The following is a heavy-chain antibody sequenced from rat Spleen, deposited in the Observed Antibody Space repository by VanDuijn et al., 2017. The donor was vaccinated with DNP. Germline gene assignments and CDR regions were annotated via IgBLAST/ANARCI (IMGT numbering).Heavy chain of an antibody. CDR2: ISSDGIRT. V-gene: IGHV5-7*01. CDR3: ARGSTSIYWYFDF. CDR1: GFTFSDYA. J-gene: IGHJ1*01. D-gene: IGHD3-1*01. Sequence: EVQLVESGGGLVQPGRSLKLSCAASGFTFSDYAMAWVRQAPSKGLEWVATISSDGIRTYFRDSVKGRFTISRDDAKSGLYLQMNSLKSEDTATYYCARGSTSIYWYFDFWGPGTMVTVSS.